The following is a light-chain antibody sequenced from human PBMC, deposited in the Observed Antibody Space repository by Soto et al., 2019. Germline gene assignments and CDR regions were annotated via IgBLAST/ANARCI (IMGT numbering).Light chain of an antibody. CDR1: QGISNY. CDR2: AAS. CDR3: QNYNRATRT. Sequence: DVQMTQSPSSLSASVGDRVTITCRASQGISNYLAWYQQTPGKAPKLLMHAASTLQSGVPSRFSGSGCEAHFTLAISSLQPEDVATYYCQNYNRATRTFGPGTKVHIK. V-gene: IGKV1-27*01. J-gene: IGKJ3*01.